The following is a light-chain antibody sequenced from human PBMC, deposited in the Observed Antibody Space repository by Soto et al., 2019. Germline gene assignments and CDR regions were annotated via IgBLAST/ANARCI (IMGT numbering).Light chain of an antibody. CDR2: DVS. Sequence: QSALTQPASVSGSPGQSITISCTGTSSDIGGYNYVSWYQQLPGKVPNLIIYDVSNRPSGVSDRFSGSKSGNAASLTISGLQAEDEDDYYCSSYTSTSTLYVFGTGTKVTVL. V-gene: IGLV2-14*03. J-gene: IGLJ1*01. CDR3: SSYTSTSTLYV. CDR1: SSDIGGYNY.